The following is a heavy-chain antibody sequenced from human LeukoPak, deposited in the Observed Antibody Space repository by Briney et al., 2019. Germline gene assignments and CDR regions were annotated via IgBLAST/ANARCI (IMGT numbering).Heavy chain of an antibody. Sequence: GGSLRLSCAASGFTFSSYSMNWVRQAPGKGLEWVSSISSSSSYIYYANSVKGRFTISRDNAKNSLYLQMNSLRAEDTAVYYCARSGRYSSGWYGRIDYWGQGTLVTVSS. CDR3: ARSGRYSSGWYGRIDY. V-gene: IGHV3-21*01. D-gene: IGHD6-19*01. J-gene: IGHJ4*02. CDR1: GFTFSSYS. CDR2: ISSSSSYI.